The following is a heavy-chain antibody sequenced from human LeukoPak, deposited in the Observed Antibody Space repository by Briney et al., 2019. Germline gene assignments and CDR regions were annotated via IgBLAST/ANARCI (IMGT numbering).Heavy chain of an antibody. V-gene: IGHV3-48*03. Sequence: GGSLRLSCAASGFIFSSYEMSWVRHVPGKGLEWISYISNSGSTIYYADSVKGRFTISRDNAKNSLYLQMNSLSAEDTAVYYCAELGITMIGGVWGKGTTVTISS. J-gene: IGHJ6*04. CDR1: GFIFSSYE. CDR3: AELGITMIGGV. D-gene: IGHD3-10*02. CDR2: ISNSGSTI.